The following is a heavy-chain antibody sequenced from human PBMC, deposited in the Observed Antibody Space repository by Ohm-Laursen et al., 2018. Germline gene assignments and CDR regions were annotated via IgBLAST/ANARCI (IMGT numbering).Heavy chain of an antibody. D-gene: IGHD2-15*01. V-gene: IGHV3-30*18. CDR3: AKVYYCSGGSCYSWELTNGFDI. CDR1: GFTFSSYG. CDR2: ISYDGSNK. Sequence: SLRLSCAASGFTFSSYGMHWVRQAPGKGLEWVAVISYDGSNKYYADSVKGRFTISRDNSKNTVHLQMNSLRAEDTAVYYCAKVYYCSGGSCYSWELTNGFDIWGQGTMVTVSS. J-gene: IGHJ3*02.